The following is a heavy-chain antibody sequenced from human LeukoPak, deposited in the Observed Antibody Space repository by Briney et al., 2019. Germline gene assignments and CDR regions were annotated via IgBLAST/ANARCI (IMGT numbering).Heavy chain of an antibody. CDR1: GFTVSSSY. V-gene: IGHV3-66*01. D-gene: IGHD6-13*01. CDR3: ARDRSSSWRGGFDP. J-gene: IGHJ5*02. Sequence: GGSLRLSCAASGFTVSSSYMSWVRQAPGKGLEWVSVIYSGGSTYYADSVKGRFTISRDNSKNTLYLQMNSLRAEDTAVYYCARDRSSSWRGGFDPWGQGTLVTVSS. CDR2: IYSGGST.